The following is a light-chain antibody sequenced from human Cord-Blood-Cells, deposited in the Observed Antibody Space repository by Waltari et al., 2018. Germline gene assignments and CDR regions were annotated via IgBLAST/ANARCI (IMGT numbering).Light chain of an antibody. CDR3: SSYTSSSTYV. J-gene: IGLJ1*01. Sequence: QSALTQPASVSGSPGQSITISSTGTSSDVRGYNYVSCYQQHPGKAPKLMIYEVSNRPSGVSNRFSGSKSGNTASLTISGLQAEDEADYYCSSYTSSSTYVFGTGTKVTVL. CDR2: EVS. CDR1: SSDVRGYNY. V-gene: IGLV2-14*01.